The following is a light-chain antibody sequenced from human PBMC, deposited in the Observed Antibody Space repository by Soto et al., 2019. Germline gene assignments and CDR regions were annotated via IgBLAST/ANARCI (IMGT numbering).Light chain of an antibody. CDR1: QSFSSTY. CDR3: QQYAGPPTT. Sequence: EIVLTQSPGTLSLPPGERATLSCRASQSFSSTYLAWYQQKPGQAPRLLIYDASNRATGIPDRFSGGGSGTDFTLTISRLEPEDFAVYFCQQYAGPPTTFGQGTRLEIK. CDR2: DAS. J-gene: IGKJ5*01. V-gene: IGKV3-20*01.